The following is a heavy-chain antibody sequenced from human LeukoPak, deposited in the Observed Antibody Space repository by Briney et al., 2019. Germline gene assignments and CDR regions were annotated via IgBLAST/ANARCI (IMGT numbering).Heavy chain of an antibody. CDR2: ISAYNGNT. J-gene: IGHJ2*01. CDR1: GYTFTSYG. V-gene: IGHV1-18*01. Sequence: ASVKVSCKASGYTFTSYGISWVRQAPGQGLEWVGWISAYNGNTNYAQKLQGRVTMTTDTSTSTAYMEMRSLRSNDTAVYYCARGAYCGGDCSRSPLNHIKRYFDLWGRGTLVTVSS. D-gene: IGHD2-21*02. CDR3: ARGAYCGGDCSRSPLNHIKRYFDL.